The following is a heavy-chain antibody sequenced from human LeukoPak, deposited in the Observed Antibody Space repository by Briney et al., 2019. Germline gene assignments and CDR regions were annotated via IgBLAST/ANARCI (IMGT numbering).Heavy chain of an antibody. CDR2: IYYSGST. D-gene: IGHD3-9*01. J-gene: IGHJ6*03. V-gene: IGHV4-59*08. Sequence: SETLSLTCTVSGGSISSYYWSWIRQPPGKGLEWIGYIYYSGSTNYNPSLKSPVPSTVDTSKNPFPLKLSSVTAADTAVYYCARFRLRYFDWLPFDYYMDVWGKGTTVTVSS. CDR3: ARFRLRYFDWLPFDYYMDV. CDR1: GGSISSYY.